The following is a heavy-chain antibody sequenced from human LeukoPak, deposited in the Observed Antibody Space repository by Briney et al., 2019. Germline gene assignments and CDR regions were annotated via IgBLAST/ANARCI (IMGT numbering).Heavy chain of an antibody. CDR2: IEPAGSAT. Sequence: GSLRLSCGASGFAFSSYWMTWLRQAPGKGLEFVANIEPAGSATYYADSVKGRFTISRGNTKNLLYLQMDSLTAEDSAVYHCGRFGYVSAVDTWGQGALVTVSS. D-gene: IGHD2-15*01. CDR1: GFAFSSYW. J-gene: IGHJ5*02. CDR3: GRFGYVSAVDT. V-gene: IGHV3-7*01.